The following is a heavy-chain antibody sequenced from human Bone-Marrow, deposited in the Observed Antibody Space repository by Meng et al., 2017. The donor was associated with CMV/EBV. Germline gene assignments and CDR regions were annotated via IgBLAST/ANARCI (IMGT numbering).Heavy chain of an antibody. Sequence: GESLKISCKGSGYSFTSYWIGWVRQMPGKGLECMGIIYPGDSDTRYSPSFQGQVTISADKSISTAYLQWSSLKASDSAMYYCARSYCSSSNCRIDCWGQGTLVTVSS. CDR3: ARSYCSSSNCRIDC. CDR1: GYSFTSYW. V-gene: IGHV5-51*01. D-gene: IGHD2-2*01. CDR2: IYPGDSDT. J-gene: IGHJ4*02.